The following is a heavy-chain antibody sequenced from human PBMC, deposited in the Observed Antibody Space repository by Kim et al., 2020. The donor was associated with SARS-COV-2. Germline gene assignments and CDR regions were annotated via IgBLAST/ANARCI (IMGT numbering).Heavy chain of an antibody. CDR3: VRDVRWLGESD. CDR2: IKPDGSEK. D-gene: IGHD3-10*01. CDR1: GFSFSSYW. J-gene: IGHJ4*02. V-gene: IGHV3-7*03. Sequence: GGSLRLSCAASGFSFSSYWMDWVRQAPGKGLEWVANIKPDGSEKNYVDSVKGRFTISRDNAKNSLYLQMNSLRAEDTAVYYCVRDVRWLGESDWGRGTLATVSS.